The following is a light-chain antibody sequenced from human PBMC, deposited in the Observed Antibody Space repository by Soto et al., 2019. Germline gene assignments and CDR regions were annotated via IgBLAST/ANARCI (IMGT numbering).Light chain of an antibody. CDR2: KAS. CDR1: QSISIW. J-gene: IGKJ1*01. CDR3: QQYKTYPAWT. V-gene: IGKV1-5*03. Sequence: DIQVTQSPSTLSASVGDRVTITCRASQSISIWLAWYQQKPGKAPKLLIYKASSLKSGVPSRFSGSGSGKEFTLTISSLQPDDFATYYCQQYKTYPAWTFGQGTKVDIK.